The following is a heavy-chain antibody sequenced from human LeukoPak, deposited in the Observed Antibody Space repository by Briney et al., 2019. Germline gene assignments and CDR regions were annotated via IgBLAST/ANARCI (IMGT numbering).Heavy chain of an antibody. CDR2: INLSGGTT. J-gene: IGHJ4*02. CDR3: ARAVQVTTGGLFDY. V-gene: IGHV1-46*01. CDR1: GYTFTSYY. Sequence: ASVKVSCKASGYTFTSYYMHWVRQAPGQGLEWMGIINLSGGTTYYAQKFQGRVTIIADKSTSTAYMELSSLRSEDTAVYYCARAVQVTTGGLFDYWGQGTLVTVSS. D-gene: IGHD4-17*01.